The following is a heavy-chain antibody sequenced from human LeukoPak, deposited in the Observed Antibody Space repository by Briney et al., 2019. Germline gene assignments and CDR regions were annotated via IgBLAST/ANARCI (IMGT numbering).Heavy chain of an antibody. CDR2: IHNGGVT. CDR1: GDSFSGDKW. D-gene: IGHD6-13*01. CDR3: AIGQLAAAEGMDV. J-gene: IGHJ6*02. V-gene: IGHV4-4*02. Sequence: SETLSLTCVVSGDSFSGDKWWTWARQPPGKGLEWIGEIHNGGVTNYTPSLKSRVTISLDKSNNHVSLELRSVTAADTAVYYCAIGQLAAAEGMDVWGQGTTVTVSS.